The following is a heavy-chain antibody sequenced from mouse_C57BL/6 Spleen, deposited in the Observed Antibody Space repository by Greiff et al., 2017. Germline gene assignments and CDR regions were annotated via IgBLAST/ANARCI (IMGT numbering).Heavy chain of an antibody. D-gene: IGHD1-1*01. J-gene: IGHJ2*01. CDR2: IDPSDSYT. CDR1: GYTFTSYW. V-gene: IGHV1-59*01. CDR3: AREYYYGSSRDFDY. Sequence: VQLQQPGAELVRPGTSVKLSCKASGYTFTSYWMHWVKQRPGQGLEWIGVIDPSDSYTNYNQKFKGKATLTVDTSSSTAYMQLSSLTSEDSAVYYCAREYYYGSSRDFDYWGQGTTLTVSS.